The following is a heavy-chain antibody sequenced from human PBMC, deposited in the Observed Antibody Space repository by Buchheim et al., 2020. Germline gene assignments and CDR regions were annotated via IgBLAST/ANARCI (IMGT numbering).Heavy chain of an antibody. V-gene: IGHV3-23*01. CDR1: GFTLSSYA. D-gene: IGHD3-3*01. Sequence: EVQLLESGGGLVQPEGSLRLSCVASGFTLSSYAMSWVRQAPGKGLEWVSVISGSGGSTNYGDSVRGRFTISRDNSKNTLYLQMNSLRAEDTAVYYCAKPSGERITIFGVITGFDYWGQGTL. CDR3: AKPSGERITIFGVITGFDY. CDR2: ISGSGGST. J-gene: IGHJ4*02.